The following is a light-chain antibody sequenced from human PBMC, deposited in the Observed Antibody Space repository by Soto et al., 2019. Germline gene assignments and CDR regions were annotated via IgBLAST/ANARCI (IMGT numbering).Light chain of an antibody. Sequence: EIVLTQSPGTLSLSPGERATLSCRASQSVSSNYLAWYQQKPGQAPRLLIYGASSRATDIPDRFSGSGSGPEFTLTISRLEPEDFALYYCQQYGSSPRTFGQGTEVEIK. V-gene: IGKV3-20*01. CDR3: QQYGSSPRT. CDR1: QSVSSNY. CDR2: GAS. J-gene: IGKJ1*01.